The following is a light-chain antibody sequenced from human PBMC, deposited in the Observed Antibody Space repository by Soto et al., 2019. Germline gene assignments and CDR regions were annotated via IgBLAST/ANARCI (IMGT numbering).Light chain of an antibody. J-gene: IGKJ2*01. Sequence: EIVMTQSPATLSVSPGERATLSCRASQDIKSNLAWYQQKPGQAPILLISRASTRATGFPDRFSGSGSGTEFTLTTSSMQSEDSAVYYCHHYNNWPYTFGPGTKLEIK. CDR1: QDIKSN. V-gene: IGKV3-15*01. CDR2: RAS. CDR3: HHYNNWPYT.